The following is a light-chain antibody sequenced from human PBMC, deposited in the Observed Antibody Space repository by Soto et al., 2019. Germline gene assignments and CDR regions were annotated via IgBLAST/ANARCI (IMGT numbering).Light chain of an antibody. CDR1: NSDIGSYDF. Sequence: QSALTQPASVSGSPGQSITISCTGSNSDIGSYDFVSWYQQHPGKAPKFMIYEVSNRPSGVSNRFSGSKSGNTASLTISGLQAEDEADYYCSSYTTRSTLVVFGGGTKLTVL. V-gene: IGLV2-14*01. J-gene: IGLJ2*01. CDR3: SSYTTRSTLVV. CDR2: EVS.